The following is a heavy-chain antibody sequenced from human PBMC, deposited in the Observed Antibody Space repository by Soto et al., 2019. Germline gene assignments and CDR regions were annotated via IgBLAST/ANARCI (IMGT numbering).Heavy chain of an antibody. Sequence: VQLQESGPGLVKPSETLSLTCTVSGASMSTYYWSWIRQTPGKGLEWIGFIYYSGNTQYNPSLKSQVTISLATTQVSLKLSSVTAADTAVYFCAGAEGDYGDYAESWFDPWGQGTLVTVSS. D-gene: IGHD4-17*01. CDR1: GASMSTYY. CDR2: IYYSGNT. CDR3: AGAEGDYGDYAESWFDP. J-gene: IGHJ5*02. V-gene: IGHV4-59*12.